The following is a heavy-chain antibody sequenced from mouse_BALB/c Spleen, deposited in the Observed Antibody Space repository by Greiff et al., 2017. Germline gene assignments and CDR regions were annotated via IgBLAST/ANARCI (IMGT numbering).Heavy chain of an antibody. CDR1: GFTFSSFG. CDR2: ISSGSSTI. Sequence: EVQLVESGAGLVQPGGSLKLSCAASGFTFSSFGMHWVRQAPEKGLEWVGYISSGSSTIYYADTVKGRFTIARDNPKNTLFLQMTSLRSEDTAMYYCARSLTTAYYFDYWGQGTTLTVSS. V-gene: IGHV5-17*02. J-gene: IGHJ2*01. D-gene: IGHD1-2*01. CDR3: ARSLTTAYYFDY.